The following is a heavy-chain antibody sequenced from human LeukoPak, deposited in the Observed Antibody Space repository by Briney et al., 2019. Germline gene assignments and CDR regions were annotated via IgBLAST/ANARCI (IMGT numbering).Heavy chain of an antibody. Sequence: GGPLRLSCAASGFTFSSYAMSWVRQAPGKGLEWVSAISGSGGSTYYADSVKGRFTISRDNSKNTLYLQMNSLRAEDTAVYYCAKVYDFWSGYLDYWGQGTLVTVSS. D-gene: IGHD3-3*01. V-gene: IGHV3-23*01. CDR3: AKVYDFWSGYLDY. J-gene: IGHJ4*02. CDR2: ISGSGGST. CDR1: GFTFSSYA.